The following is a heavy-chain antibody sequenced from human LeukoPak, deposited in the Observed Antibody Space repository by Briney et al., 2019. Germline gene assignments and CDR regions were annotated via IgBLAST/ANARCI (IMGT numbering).Heavy chain of an antibody. CDR1: GYTFNDYY. D-gene: IGHD3-9*01. CDR2: INPNSGRT. Sequence: ASVKVSCKTSGYTFNDYYVHWVRQAPGQGLEWMGWINPNSGRTNYAPKFQGRVTLTTDTSISTAYMELSSLISGDTALYFCARDSNDVLTGYYHFWGQGTLVTVSS. J-gene: IGHJ4*02. V-gene: IGHV1-2*02. CDR3: ARDSNDVLTGYYHF.